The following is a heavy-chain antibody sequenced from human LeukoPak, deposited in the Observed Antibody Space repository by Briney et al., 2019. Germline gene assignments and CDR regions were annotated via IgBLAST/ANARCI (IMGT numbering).Heavy chain of an antibody. Sequence: GGSLRLSCAASGFTFSNYAMSWVRQAPGKGLQWVSTMSGSGVNTYYADSVKGRFTVSRDNSKSTVYFQMNGLRVEDTAVYYCAKDWGGLSLFDYWGRGTLVTVSS. J-gene: IGHJ4*02. CDR1: GFTFSNYA. CDR2: MSGSGVNT. V-gene: IGHV3-23*01. CDR3: AKDWGGLSLFDY. D-gene: IGHD2-21*01.